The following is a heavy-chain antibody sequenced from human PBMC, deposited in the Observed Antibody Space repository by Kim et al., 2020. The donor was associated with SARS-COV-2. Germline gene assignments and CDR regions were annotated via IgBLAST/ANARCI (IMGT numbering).Heavy chain of an antibody. V-gene: IGHV4-39*01. CDR3: ARQVYGMDV. Sequence: GSTYYNPSLKSRVTISVDTSKNQFSLKLSSVTAADTAVYYCARQVYGMDVWGQGTTVTVSS. CDR2: GST. J-gene: IGHJ6*02.